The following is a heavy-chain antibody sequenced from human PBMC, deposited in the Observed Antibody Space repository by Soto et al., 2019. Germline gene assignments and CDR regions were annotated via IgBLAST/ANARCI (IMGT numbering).Heavy chain of an antibody. CDR2: INSDGSTI. J-gene: IGHJ4*02. V-gene: IGHV3-48*03. Sequence: GGSLRLSCAASGFTFSNYEMNWVRQAPGEGLEWVSYINSDGSTIHYADSVKGRFTVSRDNAKDSLYLQMNSLRAEDTAVYYCARYQRSERALPFFDSWGQGTLVTVSS. CDR3: ARYQRSERALPFFDS. D-gene: IGHD1-26*01. CDR1: GFTFSNYE.